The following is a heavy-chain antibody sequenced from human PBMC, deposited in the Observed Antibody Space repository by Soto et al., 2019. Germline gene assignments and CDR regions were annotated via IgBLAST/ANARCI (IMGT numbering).Heavy chain of an antibody. V-gene: IGHV1-69*13. D-gene: IGHD3-22*01. CDR2: IIPIFGTA. CDR1: GGTFSSYA. Sequence: SVKVSCKASGGTFSSYAISWVRQAPGQGLERMGGIIPIFGTANYAQKFQGRVTITADESTSTAYMELSSLRSEDTAVYYCARGDYYDSSGYYRVYYYFDYWGQGTLVTVSS. J-gene: IGHJ4*02. CDR3: ARGDYYDSSGYYRVYYYFDY.